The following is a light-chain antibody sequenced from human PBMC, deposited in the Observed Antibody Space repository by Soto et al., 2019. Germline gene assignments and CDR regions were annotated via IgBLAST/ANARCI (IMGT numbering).Light chain of an antibody. CDR2: GAS. J-gene: IGKJ2*01. Sequence: EIVLTQSPGTLSLSPGERATLSCRASQSVSSNYLAWYQQKPGQAPRLLIYGASTRATGIPDRFRGSGSGTDFTLTISRLEPEDFAVYYCQLYDNSLYTFGQGTNLDIK. CDR3: QLYDNSLYT. CDR1: QSVSSNY. V-gene: IGKV3-20*01.